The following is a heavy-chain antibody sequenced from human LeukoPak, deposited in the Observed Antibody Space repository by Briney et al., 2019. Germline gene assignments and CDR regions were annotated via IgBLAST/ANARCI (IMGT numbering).Heavy chain of an antibody. Sequence: SETLSLTCAVYGGPYSGYYWSWIRQPPGKGLEWVGEINHSGSTNYNPSLKSRVTISVDTSKKQFSLKLNSVTAADTAVYYCARDYGYCSSTSCSITGSGYYYGTDVWGQGTTVTVSS. V-gene: IGHV4-34*01. CDR1: GGPYSGYY. D-gene: IGHD2-2*03. CDR2: INHSGST. CDR3: ARDYGYCSSTSCSITGSGYYYGTDV. J-gene: IGHJ6*02.